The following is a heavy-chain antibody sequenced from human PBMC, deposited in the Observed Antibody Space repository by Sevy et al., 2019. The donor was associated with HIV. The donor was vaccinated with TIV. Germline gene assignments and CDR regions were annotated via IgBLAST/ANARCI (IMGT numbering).Heavy chain of an antibody. J-gene: IGHJ6*02. CDR2: IRNDPDGGTT. D-gene: IGHD3-16*01. Sequence: GGSLRLSCTASGFTFRNAWMTWVRQVPGKGLEWVGRIRNDPDGGTTDYAAPVRGRFTISRDDSKNTMYLQMNSLKSEDSAVYYCSTDIAVESGYIYDFSTFNPDLPHNSGADVWGQGTSVTVSS. CDR3: STDIAVESGYIYDFSTFNPDLPHNSGADV. CDR1: GFTFRNAW. V-gene: IGHV3-15*01.